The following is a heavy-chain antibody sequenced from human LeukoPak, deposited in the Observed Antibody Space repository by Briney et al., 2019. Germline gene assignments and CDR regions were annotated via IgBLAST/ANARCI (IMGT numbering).Heavy chain of an antibody. CDR1: GGSISSYY. Sequence: LSETLSLTCTVSGGSISSYYWSWSRQPPGKGLEWIGHIYNSGSTNYNPSLKSRVTISVDTSKNQFSLKLSSVTAADTAVYYCARRSGIALDYWGQGALLAASS. D-gene: IGHD6-13*01. CDR2: IYNSGST. J-gene: IGHJ4*02. V-gene: IGHV4-59*08. CDR3: ARRSGIALDY.